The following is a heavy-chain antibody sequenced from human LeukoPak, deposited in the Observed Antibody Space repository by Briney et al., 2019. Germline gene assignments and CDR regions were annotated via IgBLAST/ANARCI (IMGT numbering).Heavy chain of an antibody. V-gene: IGHV3-30*04. CDR2: ISYDGSNK. Sequence: GRSLRLSCAASGFTFSSYAMHWVRQAPGKGLEWVAVISYDGSNKYYADSVKGRFTISRDNSKNTLFLQMNSLRADDTAVYYCAKAHFVVVVAADLDYWGQGTLVTVSS. CDR1: GFTFSSYA. CDR3: AKAHFVVVVAADLDY. D-gene: IGHD2-15*01. J-gene: IGHJ4*02.